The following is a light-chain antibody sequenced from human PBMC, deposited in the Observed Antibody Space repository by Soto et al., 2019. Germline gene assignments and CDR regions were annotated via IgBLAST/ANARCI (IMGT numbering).Light chain of an antibody. CDR2: GNS. CDR1: SSIIGAGYD. Sequence: VLTQPPSVSGAPGQRVTISCTGSSSIIGAGYDVHWYQQLPGTAPKLLICGNSNRPSGVPDRFSGSKSGTSASLAITGLQAEDEADYYCQSYDSSLSGWVFGGGTKLTVL. V-gene: IGLV1-40*01. J-gene: IGLJ3*02. CDR3: QSYDSSLSGWV.